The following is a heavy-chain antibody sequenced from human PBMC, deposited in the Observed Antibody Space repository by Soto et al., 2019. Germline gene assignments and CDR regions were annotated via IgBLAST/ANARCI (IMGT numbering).Heavy chain of an antibody. J-gene: IGHJ6*02. Sequence: GGSLRLSCAASGFTFSSYGMHWVRQAPGKGLEWVAVIWYDGSNKYYADSVKGRFTISRDNSKNTLYLQMNSLRAEDTAVYYCAREIRPIAAAGYGMDVWGQGTTVTVSS. CDR3: AREIRPIAAAGYGMDV. CDR1: GFTFSSYG. D-gene: IGHD6-13*01. CDR2: IWYDGSNK. V-gene: IGHV3-33*01.